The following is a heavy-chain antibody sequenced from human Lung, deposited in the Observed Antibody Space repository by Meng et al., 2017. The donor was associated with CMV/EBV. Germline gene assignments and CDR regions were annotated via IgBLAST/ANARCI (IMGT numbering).Heavy chain of an antibody. Sequence: TFQSPGPPRVTPPAPVPPTCTFSGFSLTTSGVGMGPIRRPPGSALAWLALIYWDDDKRYSPSLKSTLTITKDTSKNQVVLTMTNMDPVDTATYYCAHLAWIQLWCLDPWGQGTLVTVSS. CDR2: IYWDDDK. CDR1: GFSLTTSGVG. J-gene: IGHJ5*02. CDR3: AHLAWIQLWCLDP. V-gene: IGHV2-5*02. D-gene: IGHD5-18*01.